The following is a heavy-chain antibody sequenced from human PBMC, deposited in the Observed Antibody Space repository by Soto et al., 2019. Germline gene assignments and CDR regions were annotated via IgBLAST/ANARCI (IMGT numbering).Heavy chain of an antibody. V-gene: IGHV4-34*01. CDR1: GASFSNYY. Sequence: SETLSLTCAVYGASFSNYYWSWIRQPPGKGLEWLGDLHHHGRPHSIPSLTSRVTVSVDPSKDQFSRKLSSVTAAVTAVYYCARQLWLRKGFDYWGQGTLVTVSA. CDR3: ARQLWLRKGFDY. J-gene: IGHJ4*02. D-gene: IGHD5-18*01. CDR2: LHHHGRP.